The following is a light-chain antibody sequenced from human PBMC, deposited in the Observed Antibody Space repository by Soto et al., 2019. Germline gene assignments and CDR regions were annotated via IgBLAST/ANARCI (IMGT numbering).Light chain of an antibody. CDR1: SSDIGAYNY. CDR3: TSYAGTYSFFYV. Sequence: QCVLTQPASASGAPGQAVTISYTGTSSDIGAYNYVSWYQQLPGKAPKLIIYEVSKRPSGVPDRFSGSKSGNTASLTVSGLQAEDEADYYCTSYAGTYSFFYVFGTGTKVTVL. CDR2: EVS. V-gene: IGLV2-8*01. J-gene: IGLJ1*01.